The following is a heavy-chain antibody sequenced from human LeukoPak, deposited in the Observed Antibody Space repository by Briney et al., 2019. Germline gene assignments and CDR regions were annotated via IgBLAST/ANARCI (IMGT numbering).Heavy chain of an antibody. J-gene: IGHJ4*02. CDR2: INHSGAN. CDR3: GRGQYSSTWYDY. Sequence: PSETLSLTCAAYGGSFSGYYWTWIRQPPGKGLEWIGEINHSGANNYNPSLKSRVTIAVETSKNQFSLRLSSVTAADTAVYYCGRGQYSSTWYDYWGQGTLVTVSS. V-gene: IGHV4-34*01. D-gene: IGHD6-13*01. CDR1: GGSFSGYY.